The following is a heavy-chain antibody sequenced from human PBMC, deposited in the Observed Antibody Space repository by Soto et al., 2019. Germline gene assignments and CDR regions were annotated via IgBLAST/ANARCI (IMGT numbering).Heavy chain of an antibody. J-gene: IGHJ5*02. CDR2: IYYSGST. Sequence: QLQLQESGPGLVKPSETLSLTCTVSGGSISSSSYYWGWIRQPPGKGLEWIGSIYYSGSTYYNPSLKSRVTISVDTSKNQFSLKLSSVTAADTAVYYCASGGGYDDWFDPWGQGTLVTVSS. CDR3: ASGGGYDDWFDP. CDR1: GGSISSSSYY. V-gene: IGHV4-39*01. D-gene: IGHD5-12*01.